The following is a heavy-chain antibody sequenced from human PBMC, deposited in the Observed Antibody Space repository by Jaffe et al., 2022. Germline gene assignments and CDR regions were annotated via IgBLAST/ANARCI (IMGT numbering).Heavy chain of an antibody. CDR3: ARSGDYADYYYYMDV. J-gene: IGHJ6*03. Sequence: QVQLQESGPGLVKPSETLSLTCTVSGGSISSYYWSWIRQPPGKGLEWIGYIYYSGSTNYNPSLKSRVTISVDTSKNQFSLKLSSVTAADTAVYYCARSGDYADYYYYMDVWGKGTTVTVSS. CDR1: GGSISSYY. D-gene: IGHD4-17*01. V-gene: IGHV4-59*01. CDR2: IYYSGST.